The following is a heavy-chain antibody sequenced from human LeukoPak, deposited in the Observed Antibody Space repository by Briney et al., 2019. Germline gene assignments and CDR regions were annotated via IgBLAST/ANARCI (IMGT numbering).Heavy chain of an antibody. CDR3: AREEVEYSSSLDY. D-gene: IGHD6-6*01. Sequence: GRSLRLSCAASGFTFSSYAMHWVRQAPGKGLEWVAVISYDGSNKYYADSVKGRFTISRDNSKNTLYLQMNSLRAEDTAVYYCAREEVEYSSSLDYWGQGTLVTVSS. V-gene: IGHV3-30-3*01. CDR1: GFTFSSYA. J-gene: IGHJ4*02. CDR2: ISYDGSNK.